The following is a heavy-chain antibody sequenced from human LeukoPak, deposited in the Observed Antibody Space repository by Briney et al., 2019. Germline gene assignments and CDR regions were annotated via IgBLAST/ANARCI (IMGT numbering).Heavy chain of an antibody. CDR1: GGTFSSYA. J-gene: IGHJ6*03. Sequence: GASVKVSCKASGGTFSSYAISWVRQAPGQGLEWMGGIIPIFGTANYAQKFQGRVTITADESTSTAYMELSSLRSEDTAVYYCARLPPRKNQLLDYYYYMDVWGKGTTVTVSS. D-gene: IGHD2-2*01. V-gene: IGHV1-69*13. CDR3: ARLPPRKNQLLDYYYYMDV. CDR2: IIPIFGTA.